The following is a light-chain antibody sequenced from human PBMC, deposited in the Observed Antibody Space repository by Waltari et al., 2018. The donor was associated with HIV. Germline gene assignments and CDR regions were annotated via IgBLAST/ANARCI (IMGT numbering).Light chain of an antibody. Sequence: EIVLTQSPATLSFSPGESATLSCRASQSVSSYLAWYQQKPGQAPRLLIYDASNRATGIPARFSGSGSGTDFTLTISSLEPEDFAVYYCQQRSNWPPGLTFGGGTKVEIK. J-gene: IGKJ4*01. CDR3: QQRSNWPPGLT. V-gene: IGKV3-11*01. CDR1: QSVSSY. CDR2: DAS.